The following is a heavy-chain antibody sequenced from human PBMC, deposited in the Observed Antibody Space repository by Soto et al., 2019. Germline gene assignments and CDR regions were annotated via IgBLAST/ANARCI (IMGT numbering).Heavy chain of an antibody. CDR3: AREDGGTPFDY. CDR2: IIKSGGET. V-gene: IGHV3-23*01. CDR1: GFIFDSYA. D-gene: IGHD3-16*01. J-gene: IGHJ4*02. Sequence: EVQVSESRGGLVQPGGSLRLSCVASGFIFDSYAMTWVRQAPGKGLEWVAGIIKSGGETYYADSVKGRFTVSRDNSKNMLYLEMDSLRADDTAVYYCAREDGGTPFDYWGQGTLVTVSS.